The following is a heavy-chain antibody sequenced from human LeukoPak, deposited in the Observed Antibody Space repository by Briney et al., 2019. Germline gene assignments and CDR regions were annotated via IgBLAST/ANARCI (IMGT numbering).Heavy chain of an antibody. V-gene: IGHV4-4*07. CDR3: ARDYYGSGSYYPQD. Sequence: SETLSLTCTVSGDSISSYYWSWIRQPAGKGLEWIGRIYTSGSTNYNPSLKSRVTMSVDTSKNQFSLKLSSVTAADTAVYYCARDYYGSGSYYPQDWGQGTLVTVSS. CDR2: IYTSGST. CDR1: GDSISSYY. J-gene: IGHJ4*02. D-gene: IGHD3-10*01.